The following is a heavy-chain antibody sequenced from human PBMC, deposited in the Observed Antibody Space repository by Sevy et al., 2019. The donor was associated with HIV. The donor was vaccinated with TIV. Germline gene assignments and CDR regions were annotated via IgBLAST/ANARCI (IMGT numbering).Heavy chain of an antibody. J-gene: IGHJ4*02. CDR1: GFTFSKYS. CDR2: LSFGCGEI. D-gene: IGHD2-8*01. V-gene: IGHV3-23*01. Sequence: GGSLRLSCAASGFTFSKYSMSWVRQPPGKGLGWVSTLSFGCGEINYAVSGKGRFTISRDNSKSSVYLQMNNLRPEDTAVYYCAREGCTKPHDYWGQGTLATVSS. CDR3: AREGCTKPHDY.